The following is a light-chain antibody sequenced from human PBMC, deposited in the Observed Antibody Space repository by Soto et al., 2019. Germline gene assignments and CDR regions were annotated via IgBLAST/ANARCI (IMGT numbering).Light chain of an antibody. V-gene: IGLV8-61*01. CDR2: STN. CDR1: SGSVSTSYY. Sequence: QAVVTQEPSFSVSPGGTVTLTCGLSSGSVSTSYYPSWYQQTPGQAPRTLIYSTNTRSSGVPDRLSGSILGNKAALTITGAQADDESAYYCVVYMGSGIWVFGGGTKLTVL. CDR3: VVYMGSGIWV. J-gene: IGLJ3*02.